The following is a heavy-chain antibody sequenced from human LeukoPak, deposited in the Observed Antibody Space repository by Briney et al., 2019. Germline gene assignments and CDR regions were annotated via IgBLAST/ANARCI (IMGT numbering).Heavy chain of an antibody. D-gene: IGHD3-22*01. J-gene: IGHJ6*02. CDR3: ARQVRLYYYYGMDV. CDR2: IYYSGST. V-gene: IGHV4-39*01. CDR1: GGSIGSSSYY. Sequence: SETLSLTCTVSGGSIGSSSYYWGWIRQPPGKGLEWIGSIYYSGSTYYNPSLKSRVTISVDTSKNQFSLKLSSVTAADTAVYYCARQVRLYYYYGMDVWGQGTTVTVSS.